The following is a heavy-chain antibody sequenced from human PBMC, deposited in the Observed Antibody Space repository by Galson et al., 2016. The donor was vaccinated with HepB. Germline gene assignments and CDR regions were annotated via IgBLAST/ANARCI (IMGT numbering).Heavy chain of an antibody. D-gene: IGHD3-16*02. Sequence: SLRLSCAASGFTFNTYNMNWVRQTPGQGLELVSSITSSSSYIYYTDSVKGRFTISRDNAKNSLYLQLNSLRAEDTAICYCAKDRGDYIWGTYRYTLDAFDVWGQGTMVAVSS. V-gene: IGHV3-21*01. CDR2: ITSSSSYI. CDR3: AKDRGDYIWGTYRYTLDAFDV. CDR1: GFTFNTYN. J-gene: IGHJ3*01.